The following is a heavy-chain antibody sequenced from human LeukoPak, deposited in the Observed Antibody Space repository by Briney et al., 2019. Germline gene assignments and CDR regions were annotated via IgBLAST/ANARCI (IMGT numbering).Heavy chain of an antibody. J-gene: IGHJ4*02. Sequence: GIIPIFGTANYAQKFQGRVTITADESTSTAYMELSSLRSEDTAVYYCARDRYSSSSYFDYWGQGTLVTVSS. D-gene: IGHD6-6*01. CDR3: ARDRYSSSSYFDY. CDR2: IIPIFGTA. V-gene: IGHV1-69*01.